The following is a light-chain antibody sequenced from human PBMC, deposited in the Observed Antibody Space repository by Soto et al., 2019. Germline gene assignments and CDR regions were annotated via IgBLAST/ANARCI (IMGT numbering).Light chain of an antibody. V-gene: IGKV3-15*01. Sequence: EVVMTQSPVTLSVSPGERATLSCRASQSVRSTYLAWYQQKPGQAPRLLIFGVSNRAAGIPARFSGSGSGTEFTPTISSLQSEDFATYYCQQYNSYSFGQGTKVDIK. J-gene: IGKJ1*01. CDR1: QSVRSTY. CDR2: GVS. CDR3: QQYNSYS.